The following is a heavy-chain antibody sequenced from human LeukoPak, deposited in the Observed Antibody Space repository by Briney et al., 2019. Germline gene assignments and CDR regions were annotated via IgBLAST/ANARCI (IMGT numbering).Heavy chain of an antibody. V-gene: IGHV1-2*02. CDR1: GYTFTGYY. D-gene: IGHD1-14*01. J-gene: IGHJ4*01. Sequence: ASVKVSCKASGYTFTGYYMHWVRQAPGQGLEWMGWINPNSGGTNYAQKFQGRVTMTRDTSISTAYMELSRLRSEDTAVYYCARELLTGGGYDYWGQGTLVTVSS. CDR2: INPNSGGT. CDR3: ARELLTGGGYDY.